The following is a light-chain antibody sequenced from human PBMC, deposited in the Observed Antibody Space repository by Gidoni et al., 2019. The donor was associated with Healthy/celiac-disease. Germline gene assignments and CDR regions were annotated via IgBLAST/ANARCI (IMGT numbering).Light chain of an antibody. CDR3: QQYYSTPQLT. J-gene: IGKJ4*01. Sequence: DIVMTQSPDSLAVSLGERATINCTSSQSVLYSYNNKNYLAWYQQKPGQPPKLLIYWASTRESGVPDRFSGSGSGTDFTLTISSLQAEDVGVYYCQQYYSTPQLTFGGGTKVEIK. CDR2: WAS. CDR1: QSVLYSYNNKNY. V-gene: IGKV4-1*01.